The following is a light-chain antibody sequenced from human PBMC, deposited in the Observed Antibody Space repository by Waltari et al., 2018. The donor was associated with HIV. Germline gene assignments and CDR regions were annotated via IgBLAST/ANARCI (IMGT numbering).Light chain of an antibody. Sequence: QSVLTQQPSVSGTPGQRVTISCSGSSSNIGDNAVSWYQQFPGTAPKLLIYSNNQRPSGVPDRFSGSKSGTSASLAISGLQSEDEADYYCATLDDSLNGPVFGGGTKVTVL. J-gene: IGLJ2*01. CDR3: ATLDDSLNGPV. V-gene: IGLV1-44*01. CDR1: SSNIGDNA. CDR2: SNN.